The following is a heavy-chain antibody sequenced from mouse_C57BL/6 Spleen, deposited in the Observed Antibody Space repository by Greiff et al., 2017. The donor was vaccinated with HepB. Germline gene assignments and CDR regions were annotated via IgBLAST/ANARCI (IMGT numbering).Heavy chain of an antibody. V-gene: IGHV1-64*01. CDR3: AREEYDDGLYAMDY. CDR2: IHPNSGST. Sequence: QVQLQQPGAELVKPGASVKLSCKASGYTFTSYWMHWVKQRPGQGLEWIGMIHPNSGSTNYNEKFKSKATLTVDKSSSTAYMQLSSLTSEDSAVYYCAREEYDDGLYAMDYWGQGTSVTVSS. D-gene: IGHD2-14*01. J-gene: IGHJ4*01. CDR1: GYTFTSYW.